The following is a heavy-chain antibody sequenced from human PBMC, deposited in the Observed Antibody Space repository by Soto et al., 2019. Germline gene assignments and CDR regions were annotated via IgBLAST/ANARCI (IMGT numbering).Heavy chain of an antibody. CDR3: ATTPGGGGSLITNDAFDI. Sequence: GGSLRLSCAASGFTFSSYAMSWVRQAPGKGLEWVSAISGSGGSTYYADSVKGRFTISRDNSKNTLYLQMNSLRAEDTAVYYCATTPGGGGSLITNDAFDIWGQGTMVTVSS. CDR2: ISGSGGST. V-gene: IGHV3-23*01. CDR1: GFTFSSYA. J-gene: IGHJ3*02. D-gene: IGHD2-15*01.